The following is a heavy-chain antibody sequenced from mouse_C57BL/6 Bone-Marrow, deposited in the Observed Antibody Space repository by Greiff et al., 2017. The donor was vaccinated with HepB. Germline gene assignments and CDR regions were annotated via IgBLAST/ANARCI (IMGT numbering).Heavy chain of an antibody. CDR1: GFTFSDYG. Sequence: DVKLVESGGGLVKPGGSLKLSCAASGFTFSDYGMHWVRQAPEKGLEWVAYISSGSSTIYYADTVKGRFTISRDNAKNTLFLQLTSLRSEDTAMYYCATYGPFFDYWGQGTTLTVSS. V-gene: IGHV5-17*01. CDR2: ISSGSSTI. CDR3: ATYGPFFDY. J-gene: IGHJ2*01. D-gene: IGHD1-1*02.